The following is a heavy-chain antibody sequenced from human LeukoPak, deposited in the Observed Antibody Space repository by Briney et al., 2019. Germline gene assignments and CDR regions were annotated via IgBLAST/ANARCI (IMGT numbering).Heavy chain of an antibody. CDR3: ARIDYYHSSSSYYYKYFDL. V-gene: IGHV3-7*04. CDR1: GFTFSHFY. Sequence: GGSLRLSCVASGFTFSHFYMSWVRQAPGKGLEWVANIAQDGSDKYYVDSLKGRFTISRDNAKNSLYLQMNSLRAEDTAVYYCARIDYYHSSSSYYYKYFDLWGRGTLVTVSS. CDR2: IAQDGSDK. J-gene: IGHJ2*01. D-gene: IGHD3-22*01.